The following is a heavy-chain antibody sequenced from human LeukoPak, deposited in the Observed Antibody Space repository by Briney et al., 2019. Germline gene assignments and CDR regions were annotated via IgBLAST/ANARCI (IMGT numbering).Heavy chain of an antibody. D-gene: IGHD1-7*01. CDR1: GFTFSSYA. J-gene: IGHJ4*02. CDR2: ISGSGGST. Sequence: GGSLRLSCAASGFTFSSYAMSWVRQAPGKGLEWVSAISGSGGSTYYADSVKGRFTISRDNSKNTLYLQMNSLRAEDTAVYYCALGRGSWNLWYFDYWGQGTLVTVSS. CDR3: ALGRGSWNLWYFDY. V-gene: IGHV3-23*01.